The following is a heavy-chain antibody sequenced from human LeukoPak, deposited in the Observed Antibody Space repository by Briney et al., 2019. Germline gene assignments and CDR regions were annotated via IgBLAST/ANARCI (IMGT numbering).Heavy chain of an antibody. CDR3: ILGTNYFDY. Sequence: PGGSLRLSCAASGFTFSGSAMHWVRQAPGKGLEWVAFIRYDEGDKYYADSVKGRFTISRDNSKNTLYLQMNSLRAEDTAVYYCILGTNYFDYWGQGTLVTVSS. D-gene: IGHD2-2*01. CDR2: IRYDEGDK. V-gene: IGHV3-30*02. CDR1: GFTFSGSA. J-gene: IGHJ4*02.